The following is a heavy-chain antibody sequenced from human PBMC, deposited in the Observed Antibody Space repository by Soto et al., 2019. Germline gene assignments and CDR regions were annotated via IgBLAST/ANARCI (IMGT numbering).Heavy chain of an antibody. D-gene: IGHD4-17*01. Sequence: GASVKVSCKASGYTFTGYYMHWARQAPGQGLEWMGWINPNSGGTNYAQKFQGWVTMTRDTSISTAYMELSRLRSDDTAVYYCARGANYGDYNYFDYWGQGTLVTVSS. CDR2: INPNSGGT. V-gene: IGHV1-2*04. CDR3: ARGANYGDYNYFDY. CDR1: GYTFTGYY. J-gene: IGHJ4*02.